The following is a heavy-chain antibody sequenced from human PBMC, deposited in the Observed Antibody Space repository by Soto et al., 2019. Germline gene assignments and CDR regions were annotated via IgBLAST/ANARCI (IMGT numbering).Heavy chain of an antibody. Sequence: QVQLVQSGAEVKKPGASVKVSCKASGYTFTSYDINWVRQATGQGLEWMGWMNPNSGNTGYAQKFQGRVTMTRNTSISTAYMELSSLSSEDTAVYSCARERTGTTSMDVWGQGTTVTVSS. CDR3: ARERTGTTSMDV. V-gene: IGHV1-8*01. CDR2: MNPNSGNT. CDR1: GYTFTSYD. J-gene: IGHJ6*02. D-gene: IGHD1-1*01.